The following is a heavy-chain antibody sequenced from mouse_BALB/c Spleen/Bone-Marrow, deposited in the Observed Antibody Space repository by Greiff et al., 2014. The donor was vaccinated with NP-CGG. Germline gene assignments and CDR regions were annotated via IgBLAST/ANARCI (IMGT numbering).Heavy chain of an antibody. J-gene: IGHJ4*01. V-gene: IGHV1-80*01. D-gene: IGHD2-4*01. CDR3: ASVYDYWRGYAVDY. Sequence: LVESGAEVMRPGSSVNISCKASGYAFSNYGMNWVKQRPGQGLEWIGQIYPGDGDTNYNGKFKGRVTLTADKSSSTAYMQLSSLTSEDSAVYFCASVYDYWRGYAVDYWGQGTSVTVSS. CDR2: IYPGDGDT. CDR1: GYAFSNYG.